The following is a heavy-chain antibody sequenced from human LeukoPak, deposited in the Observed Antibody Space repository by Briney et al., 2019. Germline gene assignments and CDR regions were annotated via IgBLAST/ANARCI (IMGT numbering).Heavy chain of an antibody. CDR2: ISGSGGDT. CDR3: AKDQGYCSSTSCYADY. V-gene: IGHV3-23*01. Sequence: PGGSLRLSCAASGFTFSSYAMSWVRQAPGKGLEWVSAISGSGGDTYYADSVKGRFTISRDNSKNTLYLQMNSLRAEDAAVYYCAKDQGYCSSTSCYADYWGQGTLVTVSS. D-gene: IGHD2-2*01. CDR1: GFTFSSYA. J-gene: IGHJ4*02.